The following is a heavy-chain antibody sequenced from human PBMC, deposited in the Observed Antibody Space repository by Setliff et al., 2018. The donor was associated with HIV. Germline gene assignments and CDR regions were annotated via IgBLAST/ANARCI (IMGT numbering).Heavy chain of an antibody. J-gene: IGHJ4*02. CDR2: IYISRST. Sequence: SETLSLTCTVSGGSISGYYWTWIRQPAGKGLEWLGHIYISRSTNYNPSFKGRVAMSADRSKNQFSLKLSSVTAADTAVYHCARARGSTLYINTFDSWGQGTLVTVSS. V-gene: IGHV4-4*07. CDR3: ARARGSTLYINTFDS. CDR1: GGSISGYY. D-gene: IGHD3-16*01.